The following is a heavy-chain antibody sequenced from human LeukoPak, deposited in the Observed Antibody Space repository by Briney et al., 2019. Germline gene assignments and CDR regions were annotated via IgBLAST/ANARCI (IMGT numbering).Heavy chain of an antibody. CDR3: AGQFYCSGGSCFFDY. CDR2: IFYSGST. Sequence: SETLSLTCTVSGGSISSSTYYWGWIRQPPGKGLEWIAAIFYSGSTYYNPSLSSRVTISVDTSKNQFSLKLSSVTAADTAVYYCAGQFYCSGGSCFFDYWGQGTLVTVSS. CDR1: GGSISSSTYY. J-gene: IGHJ4*02. D-gene: IGHD2-15*01. V-gene: IGHV4-39*01.